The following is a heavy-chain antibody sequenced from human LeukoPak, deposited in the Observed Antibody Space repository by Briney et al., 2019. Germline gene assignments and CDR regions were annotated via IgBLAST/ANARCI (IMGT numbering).Heavy chain of an antibody. CDR1: GGSFSGYY. J-gene: IGHJ4*02. Sequence: SETLSLTCAVYGGSFSGYYWSWIRQPPGKGLEWIGEINHSGSTNYNPSLKSRVTISVDTSKNQFSLKLSSVTAADMAVYYCARSSSRGYDYWGQGTLVTVSS. V-gene: IGHV4-34*01. CDR2: INHSGST. D-gene: IGHD6-6*01. CDR3: ARSSSRGYDY.